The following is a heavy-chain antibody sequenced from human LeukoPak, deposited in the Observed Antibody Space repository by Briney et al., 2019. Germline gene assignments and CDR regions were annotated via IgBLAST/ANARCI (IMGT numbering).Heavy chain of an antibody. CDR3: ARDGLAAATLHWCFDL. J-gene: IGHJ2*01. D-gene: IGHD2-15*01. CDR1: GFTFNSYS. Sequence: GGSLRLSCAASGFTFNSYSMNWVRQAPGKGLEWVSYISSSSSTIYYADSVKGRFTISRDNARNSLYLQMNSLRAEDTAVYYCARDGLAAATLHWCFDLWGRGTLVTVSS. V-gene: IGHV3-48*04. CDR2: ISSSSSTI.